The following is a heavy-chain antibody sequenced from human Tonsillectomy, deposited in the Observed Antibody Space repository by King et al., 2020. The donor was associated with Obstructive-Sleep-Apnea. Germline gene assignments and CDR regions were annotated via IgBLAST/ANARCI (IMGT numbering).Heavy chain of an antibody. V-gene: IGHV4-59*01. Sequence: VQLQESGPGLVKPSETLSLTCTVSGGSISGYYWSWIRQPPGKGLEWIAYIYYSGSTRYSPSLKSRVTISVDTSKNQFSLKMKSVTAADTAVYYCARQASSSLTLGWFDPWGQGTLDTVSS. CDR2: IYYSGST. J-gene: IGHJ5*02. CDR3: ARQASSSLTLGWFDP. D-gene: IGHD6-13*01. CDR1: GGSISGYY.